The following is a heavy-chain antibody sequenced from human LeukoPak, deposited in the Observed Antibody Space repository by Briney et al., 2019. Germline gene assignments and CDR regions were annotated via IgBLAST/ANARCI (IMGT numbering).Heavy chain of an antibody. V-gene: IGHV1-69*05. CDR1: GGTFSYYA. D-gene: IGHD2-15*01. CDR2: IIPIFGTA. CDR3: ARDCSGGSCYSGGGDY. J-gene: IGHJ4*02. Sequence: SVKVSCKASGGTFSYYAFSWVRQAPGQGLEWMGGIIPIFGTANYAQKFQGRVTITTDESTSTAYMELSSLRSDDTAVYYCARDCSGGSCYSGGGDYWGQGTLVTVSS.